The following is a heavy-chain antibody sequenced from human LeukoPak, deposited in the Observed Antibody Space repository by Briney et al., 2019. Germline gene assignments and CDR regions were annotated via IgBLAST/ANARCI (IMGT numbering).Heavy chain of an antibody. V-gene: IGHV3-53*01. Sequence: GGSLRLSCAASGFTVSTNYMNWVRQAPGKGLEWVSVIYSSGSTYYADSVKGRLTISRDNSKNTLYLQMNSLRAEDTAVYFCARGDDYGGPWYYFDYWGQGTLVTVSS. D-gene: IGHD4-23*01. CDR1: GFTVSTNY. J-gene: IGHJ4*02. CDR3: ARGDDYGGPWYYFDY. CDR2: IYSSGST.